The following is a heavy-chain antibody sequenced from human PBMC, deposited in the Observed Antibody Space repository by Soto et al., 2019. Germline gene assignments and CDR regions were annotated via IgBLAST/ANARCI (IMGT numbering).Heavy chain of an antibody. CDR1: GATLSNYA. V-gene: IGHV1-69*06. CDR3: ARGASAFRWEYVGY. CDR2: IVPLLGTV. Sequence: QAQLVQSGPEVREPGSSVTVSCKASGATLSNYAISWVRQAPGQGLQWMGGIVPLLGTVNYAQWIQGGVTISADKNTNTAYLELRSLKSEDTAVYFCARGASAFRWEYVGYWGQGTVVTVAS. J-gene: IGHJ1*01. D-gene: IGHD1-26*01.